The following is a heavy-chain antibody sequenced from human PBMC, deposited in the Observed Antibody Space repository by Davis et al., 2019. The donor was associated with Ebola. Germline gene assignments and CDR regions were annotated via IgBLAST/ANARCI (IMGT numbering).Heavy chain of an antibody. CDR1: GGSFSDYY. J-gene: IGHJ6*04. V-gene: IGHV4-34*01. CDR2: INHSGST. CDR3: SRGRTQALLIITGPHYGMDV. Sequence: MPSETLSLTCAVYGGSFSDYYWSWVRQPPGKGLEWIGEINHSGSTNYNPSLKSRVTISVDTSKNQFSLKLSSVTAADTAVYYCSRGRTQALLIITGPHYGMDVWGKGTTVTVSS. D-gene: IGHD3-9*01.